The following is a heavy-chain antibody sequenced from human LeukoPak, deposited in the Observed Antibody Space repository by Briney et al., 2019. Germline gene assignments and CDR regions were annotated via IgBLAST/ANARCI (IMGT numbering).Heavy chain of an antibody. CDR2: IYTSGST. Sequence: PAETLSLTCTGSGGSISSYYWSWIRQPAGKGLECIGRIYTSGSTNYNPSLKSRVTMSVATSKNPFYLKLSSMTAADTAMYYCARDSSRNGVGVGYWGQRTLVTVSS. D-gene: IGHD1-14*01. J-gene: IGHJ4*02. CDR1: GGSISSYY. V-gene: IGHV4-4*07. CDR3: ARDSSRNGVGVGY.